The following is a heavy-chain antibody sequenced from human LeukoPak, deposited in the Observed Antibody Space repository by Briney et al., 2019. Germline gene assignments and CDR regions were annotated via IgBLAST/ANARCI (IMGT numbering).Heavy chain of an antibody. Sequence: GESLKISCKGSGYSFTTYWIGWVRQMPGKGLEWMGIIYPGDSDIRYSPSFQGQVTMSVDRSISTAYLQWTSLKASDTAMYYCARRQGCSSTSCPPDYWGQGTLVTVSS. CDR1: GYSFTTYW. D-gene: IGHD2-2*01. CDR3: ARRQGCSSTSCPPDY. V-gene: IGHV5-51*01. J-gene: IGHJ4*02. CDR2: IYPGDSDI.